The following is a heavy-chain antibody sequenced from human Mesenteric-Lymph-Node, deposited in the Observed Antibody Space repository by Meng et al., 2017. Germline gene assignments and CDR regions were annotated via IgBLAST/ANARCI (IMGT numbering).Heavy chain of an antibody. CDR1: GGSISSSSTY. CDR3: ARGRYYYDSSGYYWPEDYYGMDV. V-gene: IGHV4-39*07. Sequence: SETLSLTCSVSGGSISSSSTYWGWIRQPPGKGLEWIGSFFFGGQTFYNPSLRGRVTISVDASKNQFSLKLSSVTAADTAVYYCARGRYYYDSSGYYWPEDYYGMDVWGQGTTVTVSS. D-gene: IGHD3-22*01. CDR2: FFFGGQT. J-gene: IGHJ6*02.